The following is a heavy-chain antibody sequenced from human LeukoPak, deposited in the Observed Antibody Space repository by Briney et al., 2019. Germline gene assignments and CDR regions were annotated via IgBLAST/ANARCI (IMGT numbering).Heavy chain of an antibody. Sequence: GASVKVSFKASGYTFTGYYMHWVRQAPGQGLEWMGLINPSGGSTSYAQKFQGRVTMTRDTSTSTVYMELSSLRSENTAVYYCARDPYSYYYGMDVWGQGTTVTVSS. V-gene: IGHV1-46*01. CDR2: INPSGGST. CDR3: ARDPYSYYYGMDV. CDR1: GYTFTGYY. J-gene: IGHJ6*02.